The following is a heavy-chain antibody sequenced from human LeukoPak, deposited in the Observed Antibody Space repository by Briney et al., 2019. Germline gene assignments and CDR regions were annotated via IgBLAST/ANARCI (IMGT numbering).Heavy chain of an antibody. CDR2: INHSGST. CDR3: ARGCLPWRFGGNWFDP. V-gene: IGHV4-34*01. CDR1: GGSFSGCY. D-gene: IGHD3-10*01. J-gene: IGHJ5*02. Sequence: SETLSLTCAVYGGSFSGCYWSWIRQPPGKGLEWIGEINHSGSTNYNPSLKSRVTISVDTSKNQFSLKLSSVTAADTAVYYCARGCLPWRFGGNWFDPWGQGTLVTVSS.